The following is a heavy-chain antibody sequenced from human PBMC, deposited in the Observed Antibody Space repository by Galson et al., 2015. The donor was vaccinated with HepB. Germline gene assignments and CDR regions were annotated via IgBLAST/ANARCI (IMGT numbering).Heavy chain of an antibody. J-gene: IGHJ4*02. CDR1: GFPFSNYA. V-gene: IGHV3-23*01. Sequence: SLRLSCAASGFPFSNYAMSWVRQAPGKGPEWVSTITGNSDSTNYADSVKGRFTISRDNSKNTLYLQMNSLRAEDTAIYYCVNRRVDIRGVWDQGTLVTVSS. CDR2: ITGNSDST. D-gene: IGHD3-10*01. CDR3: VNRRVDIRGV.